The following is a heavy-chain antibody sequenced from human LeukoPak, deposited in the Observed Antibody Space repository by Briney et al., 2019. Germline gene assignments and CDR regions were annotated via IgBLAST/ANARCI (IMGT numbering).Heavy chain of an antibody. Sequence: GGSLRLSCAASGFTFDDYAMHWVRQAPGKGLEWVSGISWNSGSIGYADSVKGRFTISRDNAKNSLYLQMNSLRAEDTAVYYCATYGGNSDYWGQGTLVTVSS. CDR2: ISWNSGSI. CDR1: GFTFDDYA. CDR3: ATYGGNSDY. D-gene: IGHD4-23*01. V-gene: IGHV3-9*01. J-gene: IGHJ4*02.